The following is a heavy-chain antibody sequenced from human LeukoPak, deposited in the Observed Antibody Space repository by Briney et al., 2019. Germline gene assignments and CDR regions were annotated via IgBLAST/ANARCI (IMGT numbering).Heavy chain of an antibody. CDR2: IKQDGSEK. CDR3: ARQSSGRYSGPFDY. D-gene: IGHD1-26*01. Sequence: GGSLRLSCAASGFTFSSYWMSWVRQAPGRGLEWVASIKQDGSEKYYVDSVKGRFTISRDNAKNSLYLQMNSLRAEDAAVYYCARQSSGRYSGPFDYWGLGTLVTVSS. V-gene: IGHV3-7*01. CDR1: GFTFSSYW. J-gene: IGHJ4*02.